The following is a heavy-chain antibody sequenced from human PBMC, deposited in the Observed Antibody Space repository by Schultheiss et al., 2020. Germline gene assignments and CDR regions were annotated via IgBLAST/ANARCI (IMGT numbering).Heavy chain of an antibody. D-gene: IGHD3/OR15-3a*01. CDR3: AKDREGIFGLLNYFDF. V-gene: IGHV3-33*06. CDR1: GFTFSSYG. CDR2: IWYDGSNK. Sequence: GESLKISCAASGFTFSSYGMHWVRQAPGKGLEWVAVIWYDGSNKYYADSVKGRFTISRDNSKSTLYLELNSLRAEDTAVYFCAKDREGIFGLLNYFDFWGQGALVTVSS. J-gene: IGHJ4*02.